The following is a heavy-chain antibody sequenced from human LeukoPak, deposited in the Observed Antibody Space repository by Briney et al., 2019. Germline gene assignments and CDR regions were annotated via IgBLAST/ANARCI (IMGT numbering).Heavy chain of an antibody. CDR1: GGSVSSANYY. CDR3: VRHPRGGPYFDY. D-gene: IGHD3-16*01. Sequence: PSQTLSLTCSVSGGSVSSANYYWSWVRQPPGKGLEWIGYIYYSGSTTYNPSLKSRVTISVDTSKNQFSLKLTSVTAADTGVYYCVRHPRGGPYFDYWGQGTLVTVSS. V-gene: IGHV4-61*01. CDR2: IYYSGST. J-gene: IGHJ4*02.